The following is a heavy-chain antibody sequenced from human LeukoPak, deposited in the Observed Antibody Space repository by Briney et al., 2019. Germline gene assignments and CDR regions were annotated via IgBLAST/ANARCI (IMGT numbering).Heavy chain of an antibody. V-gene: IGHV3-48*03. CDR3: ARSDYYYYYMDV. CDR1: GFTFSSYE. Sequence: GGSLRLSCAASGFTFSSYEMNWVRQAPGKGLEWVSYISSSGSTIYYADSVKGRFTISRDNAKNSLYLQMNSLRAEDTAVYYCARSDYYYYYMDVWGKGTTVTVSS. CDR2: ISSSGSTI. J-gene: IGHJ6*03.